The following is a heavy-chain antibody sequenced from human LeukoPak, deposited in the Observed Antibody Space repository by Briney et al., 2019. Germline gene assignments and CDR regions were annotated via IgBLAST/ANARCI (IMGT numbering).Heavy chain of an antibody. Sequence: GGSLRLSCAASGFTFSSYAMHWVRQAPGKGLEWVAVISYDGSNKYYADSVKGRFTISRDNSKNTLYLQMNSLRAEDTAVYYCARTYSTVTTDWFDPWSQGTLVTVSS. CDR1: GFTFSSYA. D-gene: IGHD4-17*01. V-gene: IGHV3-30-3*01. J-gene: IGHJ5*02. CDR2: ISYDGSNK. CDR3: ARTYSTVTTDWFDP.